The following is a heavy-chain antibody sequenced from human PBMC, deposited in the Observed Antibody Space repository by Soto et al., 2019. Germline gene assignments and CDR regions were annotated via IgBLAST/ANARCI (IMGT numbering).Heavy chain of an antibody. D-gene: IGHD6-19*01. CDR1: GYSFTSYW. CDR2: IYPGDSDT. CDR3: ARRLVVAEWFDP. Sequence: PGESLKISCKGSGYSFTSYWIGWVRQMPGKGLEWMGIIYPGDSDTRYSPSFQGQVTISADKSTGTAYLQWTSLKDSDSAIYYCARRLVVAEWFDPWGQGTLVTVSS. J-gene: IGHJ5*02. V-gene: IGHV5-51*01.